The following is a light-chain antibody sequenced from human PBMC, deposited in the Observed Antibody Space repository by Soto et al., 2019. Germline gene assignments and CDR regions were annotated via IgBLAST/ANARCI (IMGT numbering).Light chain of an antibody. J-gene: IGKJ1*01. CDR3: QQYNSYPWT. CDR2: KAS. CDR1: QSISSW. Sequence: DIQMTQSPSTLSASVGDRVTITCRASQSISSWLAWYQQKPGKAPKVLIYKASSLESGVPSRFSGSGSGTEFTLTISSLQPDDFATYYCQQYNSYPWTFGQGTKVETK. V-gene: IGKV1-5*03.